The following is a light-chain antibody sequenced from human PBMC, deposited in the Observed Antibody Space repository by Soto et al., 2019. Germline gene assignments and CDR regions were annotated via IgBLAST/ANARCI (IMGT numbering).Light chain of an antibody. CDR1: QSVINNY. CDR3: QQYGTSPRT. J-gene: IGKJ1*01. Sequence: VLTQSPGILYLSPGERTTLSCRASQSVINNYLAWYQQKTGQAPKLLISGAYSGASGIPDRFSGSGSGTDFTLTINRLEPEDFAVYYCQQYGTSPRTFGQGTKVDIK. CDR2: GAY. V-gene: IGKV3-20*01.